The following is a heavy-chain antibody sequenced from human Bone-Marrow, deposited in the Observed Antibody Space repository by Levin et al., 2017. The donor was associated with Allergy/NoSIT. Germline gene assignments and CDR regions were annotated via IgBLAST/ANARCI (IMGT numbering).Heavy chain of an antibody. V-gene: IGHV3-30*18. CDR1: GFPFNNYG. J-gene: IGHJ6*03. CDR3: AKGGDMDV. CDR2: ITPDGGVK. Sequence: GGSLRLSCAASGFPFNNYGIYWVRQAPGKGLDWVALITPDGGVKFYADSVKGRFTISRDNSRETLYLQMDNLRPDDTAVYYCAKGGDMDVWGKGTTVIVSS.